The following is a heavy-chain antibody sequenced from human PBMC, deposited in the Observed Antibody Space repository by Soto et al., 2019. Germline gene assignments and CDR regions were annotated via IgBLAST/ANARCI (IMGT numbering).Heavy chain of an antibody. CDR1: GFTFSSYW. D-gene: IGHD3-22*01. V-gene: IGHV3-74*01. CDR2: INSDGSST. J-gene: IGHJ4*02. CDR3: ARGRRYDSSGYYPDFDY. Sequence: PGGSLRLSCAASGFTFSSYWMHWVRQAPGKGLVWVSRINSDGSSTSYADSVKGRFTISRDNAKNTLYLQMNSLRAEDTAVYYCARGRRYDSSGYYPDFDYWGQGTLVTVSS.